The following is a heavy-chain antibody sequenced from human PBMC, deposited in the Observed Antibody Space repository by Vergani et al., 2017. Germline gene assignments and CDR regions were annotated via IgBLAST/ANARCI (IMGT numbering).Heavy chain of an antibody. V-gene: IGHV4-38-2*02. D-gene: IGHD3-10*01. Sequence: QVQLQESGPGLVKSSETLSLTCSVSFDSIRNLYCNWIRQPPGKGLEWIGSIYHSGSTYYNPSLKSRVTISVDTSKNQFSLKLSSVTAADTAVYYCARLRDGSGSYYNAYFDYWGQGTLVTVSS. J-gene: IGHJ4*02. CDR2: IYHSGST. CDR3: ARLRDGSGSYYNAYFDY. CDR1: FDSIRNLY.